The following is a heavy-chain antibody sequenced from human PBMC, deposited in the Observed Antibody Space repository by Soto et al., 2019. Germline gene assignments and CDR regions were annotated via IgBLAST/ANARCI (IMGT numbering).Heavy chain of an antibody. CDR3: AKDGDLQIIYYFDY. CDR2: ISYDGSNK. CDR1: GFTFSSYG. J-gene: IGHJ4*02. D-gene: IGHD1-1*01. V-gene: IGHV3-30*18. Sequence: HPGGSLRLSCAASGFTFSSYGMHWVRQAPGKGLEWVAVISYDGSNKYYADSVKGRFTISRDNSKNTLYLQMNSLRAEDTAVYYCAKDGDLQIIYYFDYWGQGTLVTVSS.